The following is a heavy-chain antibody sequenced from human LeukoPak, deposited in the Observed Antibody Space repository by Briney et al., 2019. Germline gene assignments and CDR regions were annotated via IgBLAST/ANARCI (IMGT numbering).Heavy chain of an antibody. CDR1: GGSISSGGYY. J-gene: IGHJ6*02. V-gene: IGHV4-31*03. Sequence: NPSETLSLTCTVSGGSISSGGYYWSWIRQHPGKGLEWIWYIYYSGSTYYNPSLKSRVTISVDTSKNQFSLKLSSVTAADTAVYYCAREVVLAASMPGVYYYYGMDVWGQGTTVTVSS. CDR2: IYYSGST. CDR3: AREVVLAASMPGVYYYYGMDV. D-gene: IGHD2-15*01.